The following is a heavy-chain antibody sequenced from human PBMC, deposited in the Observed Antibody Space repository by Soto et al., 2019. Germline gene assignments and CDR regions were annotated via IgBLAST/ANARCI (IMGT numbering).Heavy chain of an antibody. CDR3: ARSTSTDIVLMVYAIPIGY. CDR2: INSDGSST. D-gene: IGHD2-8*01. V-gene: IGHV3-74*01. Sequence: GGSLRLSCAASGFTFSSYWMHWVRQAPGKGLVWVSRINSDGSSTSYADSVKGRFTISRDNAKNTLYLQMNSLRAEDTAVYYCARSTSTDIVLMVYAIPIGYWGQGTLVTVSS. CDR1: GFTFSSYW. J-gene: IGHJ4*02.